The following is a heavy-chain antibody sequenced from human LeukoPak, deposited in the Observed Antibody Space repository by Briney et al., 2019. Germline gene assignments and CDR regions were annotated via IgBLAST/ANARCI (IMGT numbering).Heavy chain of an antibody. V-gene: IGHV5-51*01. J-gene: IGHJ5*02. CDR3: ARQGKCSSTSCYGWFDP. Sequence: GESLKISCKGSGYSFTSYWIGWVRQMPGKGLEWMGIIYPGDSDTRYSPSFQGQVTISADKSISTAYLQWSSLKASDTAMYYCARQGKCSSTSCYGWFDPWGQGTLVTVSS. CDR1: GYSFTSYW. D-gene: IGHD2-2*01. CDR2: IYPGDSDT.